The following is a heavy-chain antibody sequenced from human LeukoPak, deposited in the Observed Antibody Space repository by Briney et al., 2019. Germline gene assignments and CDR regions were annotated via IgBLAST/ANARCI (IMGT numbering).Heavy chain of an antibody. CDR1: GFTFSSYA. Sequence: KPGGSLRLSCAASGFTFSSYAMTWVRQAPGKGLEWVSSIHYSDNSVYYADSVKGRFTISRDNAKNSLFLQMNSLRVEDTAVYYCARYGSAVTGIHWYFDLWGRGTLVTVSS. V-gene: IGHV3-21*01. CDR2: IHYSDNSV. J-gene: IGHJ2*01. CDR3: ARYGSAVTGIHWYFDL. D-gene: IGHD2-21*02.